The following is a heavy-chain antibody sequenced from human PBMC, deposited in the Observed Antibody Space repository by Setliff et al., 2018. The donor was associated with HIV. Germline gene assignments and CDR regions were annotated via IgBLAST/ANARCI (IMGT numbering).Heavy chain of an antibody. CDR2: IHAGNGYT. D-gene: IGHD3-16*01. CDR3: ARIWGIPPLYYFDY. V-gene: IGHV1-3*01. Sequence: GASVKVSCKASGYTFTSYAMHWVRQAPGQRLEWMGWIHAGNGYTKYSQKFQGRVTFTRDTSASAAYMDLSSLRSEDTAAYYCARIWGIPPLYYFDYWGQGTLVTVSS. CDR1: GYTFTSYA. J-gene: IGHJ4*02.